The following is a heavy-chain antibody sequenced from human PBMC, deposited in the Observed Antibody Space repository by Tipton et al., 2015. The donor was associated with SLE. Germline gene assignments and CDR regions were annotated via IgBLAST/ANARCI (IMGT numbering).Heavy chain of an antibody. CDR3: ARDPDGYNWGYFDY. CDR1: GYSISSGYY. Sequence: GSLRLSCAVSGYSISSGYYWGWIRQPPGKGLEWIGSIYHSGSTYYNPSLKSRVTISVDTSKNQFSLKLSSVTAADTAVYYCARDPDGYNWGYFDYWGQGTLVTVSS. V-gene: IGHV4-38-2*02. J-gene: IGHJ4*02. CDR2: IYHSGST. D-gene: IGHD5-24*01.